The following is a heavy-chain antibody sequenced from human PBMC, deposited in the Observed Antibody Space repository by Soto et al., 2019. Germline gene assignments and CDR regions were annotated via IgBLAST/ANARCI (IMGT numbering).Heavy chain of an antibody. V-gene: IGHV3-43*01. CDR1: GFTFDDYT. J-gene: IGHJ4*02. CDR2: ISWDGGST. D-gene: IGHD5-18*01. CDR3: ATHSRPMWIQLWFDY. Sequence: GGSLRLSCAASGFTFDDYTMHWVRQAPGKGLEWVSLISWDGGSTYYADSVKGRFTISRDNSKNSLYLQMNSLRTEDTALYYCATHSRPMWIQLWFDYWGQGTLVTVSS.